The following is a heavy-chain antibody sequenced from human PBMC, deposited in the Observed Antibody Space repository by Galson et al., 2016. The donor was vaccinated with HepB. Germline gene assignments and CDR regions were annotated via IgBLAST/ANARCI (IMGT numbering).Heavy chain of an antibody. CDR2: FTSHGDRI. CDR3: VKDSDSSSSFYYHYYMDV. D-gene: IGHD2-2*01. J-gene: IGHJ6*03. V-gene: IGHV3-64D*06. Sequence: SLRLSCAISGFTVSNSAMHWVRQAPGRGLEHVSGFTSHGDRIYYADSVKGRFTISRDYSKNTLFLQMSSLRAEDTAVYFCVKDSDSSSSFYYHYYMDVWGKGTAVTVSS. CDR1: GFTVSNSA.